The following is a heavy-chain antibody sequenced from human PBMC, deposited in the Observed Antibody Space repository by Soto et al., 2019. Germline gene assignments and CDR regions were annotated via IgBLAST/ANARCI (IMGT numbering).Heavy chain of an antibody. CDR3: ASKYSSSSGYYYGMDV. V-gene: IGHV5-10-1*01. CDR1: GYSFTSYW. J-gene: IGHJ6*02. D-gene: IGHD6-6*01. CDR2: IDPSDSYT. Sequence: AGESLKISCKGSGYSFTSYWISWVRQMPGKGLEWMGRIDPSDSYTNYSPSFQGHVTISADKSISTAYLQWSSLKASDTAMYYCASKYSSSSGYYYGMDVWGQGTTVTVSS.